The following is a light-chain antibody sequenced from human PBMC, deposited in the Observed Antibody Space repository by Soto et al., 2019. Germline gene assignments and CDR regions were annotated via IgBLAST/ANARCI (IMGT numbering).Light chain of an antibody. V-gene: IGKV3-15*01. CDR3: QQYHNWPPQYT. CDR1: QTVSSN. Sequence: EIVMTQSPATLSVSPGERATLSCRASQTVSSNLAWYQQKPGQAPRLLIHGASTRATGVPARLSGSGSGTEFTLTISSLQSEDFAVYYCQQYHNWPPQYTFGLGTKLQIK. CDR2: GAS. J-gene: IGKJ2*01.